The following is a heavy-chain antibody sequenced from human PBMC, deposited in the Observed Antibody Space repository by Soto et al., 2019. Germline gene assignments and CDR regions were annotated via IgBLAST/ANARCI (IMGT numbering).Heavy chain of an antibody. CDR2: ISYDGNNK. D-gene: IGHD3-22*01. V-gene: IGHV3-30-3*01. CDR3: ARAWGGYYDSSGTAPPLDY. Sequence: QVQVVESGGGVVQPGRSLRLSCAASGFTFSSYAMHWVRQAPGKGLEWVAVISYDGNNKYYADSVKGRFTISRDNSKNTLYLQMNSLRAEDTTVYYCARAWGGYYDSSGTAPPLDYWGQGTLVTVSS. J-gene: IGHJ4*02. CDR1: GFTFSSYA.